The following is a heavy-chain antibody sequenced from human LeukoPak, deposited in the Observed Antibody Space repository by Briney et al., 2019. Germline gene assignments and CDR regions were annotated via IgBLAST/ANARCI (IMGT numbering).Heavy chain of an antibody. Sequence: GGSLRLSRAASGFTFSSIAMSWVRQAPDKGLEWVSTISGSGGGTYYADSAKGRFTISRDDSKNTLYLQMNSLRADDTAVYYCAKDLGRYRNNFFDYWGQGNLVTVSS. CDR1: GFTFSSIA. J-gene: IGHJ4*02. CDR3: AKDLGRYRNNFFDY. CDR2: ISGSGGGT. D-gene: IGHD1-26*01. V-gene: IGHV3-23*01.